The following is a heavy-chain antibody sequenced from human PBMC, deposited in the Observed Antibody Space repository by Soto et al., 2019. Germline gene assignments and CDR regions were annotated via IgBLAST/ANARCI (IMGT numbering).Heavy chain of an antibody. CDR2: ILSDGSKQ. J-gene: IGHJ3*02. D-gene: IGHD6-19*01. Sequence: QVQLVESGGGVVQPGRSLRLSCAASRFTFSYYAIHWIRQAPGKGLEWVAVILSDGSKQYHAESVKGRFTISRDNSKSTLYLQMNSLRVDDTAVYYCVRTIALAGPDAFDMWGQGTMVTVSS. CDR1: RFTFSYYA. V-gene: IGHV3-30-3*01. CDR3: VRTIALAGPDAFDM.